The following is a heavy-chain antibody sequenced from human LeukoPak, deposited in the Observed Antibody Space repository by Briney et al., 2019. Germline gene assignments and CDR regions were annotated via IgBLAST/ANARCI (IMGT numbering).Heavy chain of an antibody. CDR1: GFRITNAW. CDR3: TTDRGDYGIPF. D-gene: IGHD4-17*01. CDR2: IKSKSDGGTT. J-gene: IGHJ4*02. V-gene: IGHV3-15*07. Sequence: GGSLRLSCAASGFRITNAWMNWVRQDPGRGLEWVGRIKSKSDGGTTDYAAPVKGRFIISRDDSKNTLYLQMNSLKIEDTAVYYCTTDRGDYGIPFWGQGTLVTVSS.